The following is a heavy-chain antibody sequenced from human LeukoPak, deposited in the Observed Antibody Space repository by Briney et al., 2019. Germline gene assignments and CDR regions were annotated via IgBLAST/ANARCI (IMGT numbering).Heavy chain of an antibody. J-gene: IGHJ6*03. Sequence: SETLSLTCSVSGGSISSSNWWSWVRQPPGKGLEWIGEIYHSGSTNYNPSLKSRVTMSVDTSKNQFSLKLSSVTAADTAVYYCARDLAAKYYDFWSASTLFHYYYYYMDVWGKGTTVTVSS. CDR1: GGSISSSNW. CDR3: ARDLAAKYYDFWSASTLFHYYYYYMDV. V-gene: IGHV4-4*02. D-gene: IGHD3-3*01. CDR2: IYHSGST.